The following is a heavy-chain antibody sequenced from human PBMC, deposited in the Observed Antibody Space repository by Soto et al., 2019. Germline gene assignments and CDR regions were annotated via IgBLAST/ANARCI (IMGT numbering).Heavy chain of an antibody. J-gene: IGHJ6*04. D-gene: IGHD6-6*01. CDR3: AKDLLWSSSSLGV. Sequence: EVQLVESGGGLVQPGRSLRLSCAASGFTFNDYAMHWVRQAPGKGLEWVSGISWNSGSIGYADAVMGRFTISRDNAKNYLYLKMNRLRAEDAALYYCAKDLLWSSSSLGVWGNGTTVTVSS. V-gene: IGHV3-9*01. CDR2: ISWNSGSI. CDR1: GFTFNDYA.